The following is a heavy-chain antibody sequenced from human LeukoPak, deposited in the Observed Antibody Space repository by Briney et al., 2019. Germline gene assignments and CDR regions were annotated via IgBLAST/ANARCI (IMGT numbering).Heavy chain of an antibody. V-gene: IGHV1-2*06. Sequence: ASVKVSCKASGYTFTGYYMHWVRQAPGQGLEWMGRINPNSGGTNYAQKFQGRVTMTRETSISTAYMERSRLRSDDTAVYYCARGRYCSNTNCLPNPRIAAAGTNKNWFDPWGQGTLVTVSS. D-gene: IGHD6-13*01. CDR1: GYTFTGYY. CDR3: ARGRYCSNTNCLPNPRIAAAGTNKNWFDP. CDR2: INPNSGGT. J-gene: IGHJ5*02.